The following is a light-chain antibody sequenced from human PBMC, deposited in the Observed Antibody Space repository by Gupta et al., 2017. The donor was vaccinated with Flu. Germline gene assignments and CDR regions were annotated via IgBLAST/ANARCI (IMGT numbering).Light chain of an antibody. CDR3: SSYTSTTTFYV. CDR2: DVS. CDR1: SSDVGNSDY. Sequence: QSALTQPASGSGSPGQATTISGTGTSSDVGNSDYVSWYQQDSGKAPKLLIYDVSNRPSGVSSRFSGSKSSTTASLTISVLQAEDETDYYCSSYTSTTTFYVFGTGTKVTVL. J-gene: IGLJ1*01. V-gene: IGLV2-14*01.